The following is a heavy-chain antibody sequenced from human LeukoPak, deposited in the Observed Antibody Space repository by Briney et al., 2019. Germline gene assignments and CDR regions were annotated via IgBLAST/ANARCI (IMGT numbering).Heavy chain of an antibody. CDR3: ARGPPRGKYYYMDV. Sequence: GGSLRLSCVASTFTFSSFDMHWVRQPTGQGLEWVSTIGTASDTYYPGSVEGRFTLSRDNAKNFLYLQMNSLTAGDTAVYYCARGPPRGKYYYMDVWGKGTTVTVSS. V-gene: IGHV3-13*01. J-gene: IGHJ6*03. CDR1: TFTFSSFD. D-gene: IGHD1-1*01. CDR2: IGTASDT.